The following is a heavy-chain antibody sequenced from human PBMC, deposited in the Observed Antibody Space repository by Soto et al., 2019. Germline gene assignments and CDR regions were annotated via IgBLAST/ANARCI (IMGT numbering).Heavy chain of an antibody. CDR1: GYTFTGYY. CDR3: ARDLAKGGGSAGFDY. CDR2: INPNSGGT. D-gene: IGHD1-26*01. V-gene: IGHV1-2*04. Sequence: ASVKVSCKASGYTFTGYYMHWVRQAPGQGLEWMGWINPNSGGTNYAQKFQGWVTMTRETSISTAYMELSRLRSDDTAVYYCARDLAKGGGSAGFDYWGQGTLVTVSS. J-gene: IGHJ4*02.